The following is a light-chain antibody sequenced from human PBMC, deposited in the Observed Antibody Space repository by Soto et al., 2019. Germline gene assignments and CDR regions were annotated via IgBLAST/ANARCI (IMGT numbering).Light chain of an antibody. Sequence: VIWVTQSPSLLSASTGDRVTITCRMSQAIGNFLAWYQQKPGKPPELLIYGASTLQSGVPSRFSGNGSGTDFTLTITYMQSEDFAVYYCQQYNSILGTFGQGTKVDIK. CDR3: QQYNSILGT. CDR2: GAS. J-gene: IGKJ1*01. V-gene: IGKV1D-8*01. CDR1: QAIGNF.